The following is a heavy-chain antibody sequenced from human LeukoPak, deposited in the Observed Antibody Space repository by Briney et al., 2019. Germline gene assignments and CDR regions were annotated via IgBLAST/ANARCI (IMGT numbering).Heavy chain of an antibody. Sequence: SETLSLTCTVSGGSISSYYWSWIRQPPGKGMEWIGYIYYSGSTNYNPSLKSRVTISVDTSKNQFSLKLSSVTAADTAVYYCAREGPNYYDSSGLFDYWGQGTLVTVSS. CDR2: IYYSGST. CDR3: AREGPNYYDSSGLFDY. D-gene: IGHD3-22*01. CDR1: GGSISSYY. J-gene: IGHJ4*02. V-gene: IGHV4-59*01.